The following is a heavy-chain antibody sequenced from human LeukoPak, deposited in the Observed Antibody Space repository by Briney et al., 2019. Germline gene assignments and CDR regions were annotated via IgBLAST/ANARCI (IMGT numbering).Heavy chain of an antibody. CDR1: GFTFSSYS. CDR2: ISSSSSYI. V-gene: IGHV3-21*04. J-gene: IGHJ4*02. D-gene: IGHD3-22*01. Sequence: SGGSLRLSCAASGFTFSSYSMNWVRQAPGKGLEWVSSISSSSSYIYYADSVKGRFTISRDNAKNSLYLQMNSLRAEDTAVYYCARGRGRSGYYYVGYWGQGTLVTVSS. CDR3: ARGRGRSGYYYVGY.